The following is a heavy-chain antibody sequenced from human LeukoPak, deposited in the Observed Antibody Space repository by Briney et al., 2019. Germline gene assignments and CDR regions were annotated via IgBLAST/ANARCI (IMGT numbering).Heavy chain of an antibody. Sequence: SQTLSLTCAISGDRVSSNSVAWNWIRHSPSRGLEWLGRTYYRSKWYNDYAVSLKSRITINPDTSKNQYSLQLNSVTPEDTAVYYRARDIVVVVPAAINGMDVWGQGTTVTVSS. CDR1: GDRVSSNSVA. CDR3: ARDIVVVVPAAINGMDV. J-gene: IGHJ6*02. V-gene: IGHV6-1*01. D-gene: IGHD2-2*01. CDR2: TYYRSKWYN.